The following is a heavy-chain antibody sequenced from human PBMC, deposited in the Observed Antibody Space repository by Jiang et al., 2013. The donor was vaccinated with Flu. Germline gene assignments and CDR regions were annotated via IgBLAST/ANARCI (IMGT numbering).Heavy chain of an antibody. Sequence: LEWVGRIRSKANSYATAYAASVKGRFTISRDDSKNTAYLQMNSLKTEDTAVYYCTRRGAWERMDVWGQGTTVTVSS. D-gene: IGHD1-26*01. CDR2: IRSKANSYAT. J-gene: IGHJ6*02. CDR3: TRRGAWERMDV. V-gene: IGHV3-73*01.